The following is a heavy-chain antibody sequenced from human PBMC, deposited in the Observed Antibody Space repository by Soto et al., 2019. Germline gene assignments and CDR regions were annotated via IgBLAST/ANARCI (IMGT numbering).Heavy chain of an antibody. CDR1: GGTFSSYA. CDR3: ASLDIVATTHLDY. D-gene: IGHD5-12*01. V-gene: IGHV1-69*13. J-gene: IGHJ4*02. CDR2: IIPIFGTA. Sequence: GASVKVSCKASGGTFSSYAISWVRQAPGQGLEWMGGIIPIFGTANYAQKFQGGVTTTADESTSTAYMELSSLRSEDTAVYYCASLDIVATTHLDYWGQGTLVTVSS.